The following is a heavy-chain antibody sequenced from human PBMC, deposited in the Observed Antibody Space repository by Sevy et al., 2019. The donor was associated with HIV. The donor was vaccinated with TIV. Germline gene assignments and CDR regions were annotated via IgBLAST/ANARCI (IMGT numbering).Heavy chain of an antibody. CDR2: IVVGSGNT. CDR1: GFTLTSSA. Sequence: ASVKVSCKASGFTLTSSAVQWVRQARGQRLEWIGWIVVGSGNTNYAQKFQERVTITRDMSTSTAYMELSSLRSEDTAVYHCAADGVTYYDFWSGYYTDYYYYGMDVWGQGTTVTVSS. V-gene: IGHV1-58*01. CDR3: AADGVTYYDFWSGYYTDYYYYGMDV. J-gene: IGHJ6*02. D-gene: IGHD3-3*01.